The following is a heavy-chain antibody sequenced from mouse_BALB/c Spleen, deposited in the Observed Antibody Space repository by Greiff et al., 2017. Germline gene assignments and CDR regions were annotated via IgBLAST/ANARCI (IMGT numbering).Heavy chain of an antibody. D-gene: IGHD1-1*02. CDR1: GFTFSSYA. V-gene: IGHV5-9-4*01. Sequence: EVMLVESGGGLVKPGGSLKLSCAASGFTFSSYAMSWVRQSPEKRLEWVAEISSGGSYTYYPDTVTGRFTISRDNATNTLYLEMSSLRSEDTAMYYCAREGSLAYWGQGTLVTVSA. J-gene: IGHJ3*01. CDR2: ISSGGSYT. CDR3: AREGSLAY.